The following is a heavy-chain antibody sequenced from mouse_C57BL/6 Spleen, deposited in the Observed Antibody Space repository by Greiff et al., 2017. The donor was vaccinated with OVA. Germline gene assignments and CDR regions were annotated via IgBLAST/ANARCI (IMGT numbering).Heavy chain of an antibody. CDR2: ISSGSSTI. CDR1: GFTFSDYG. Sequence: EVMLVESGGGLVKPGGSLKLSCAASGFTFSDYGMHWVRQAPEKGLEWVAYISSGSSTIYYADTVKGRFTISRDNAKNTLFLQMTSLRSEDTAMYYCARRELQGAMDYWGQGTSVTVSS. CDR3: ARRELQGAMDY. J-gene: IGHJ4*01. D-gene: IGHD6-1*01. V-gene: IGHV5-17*01.